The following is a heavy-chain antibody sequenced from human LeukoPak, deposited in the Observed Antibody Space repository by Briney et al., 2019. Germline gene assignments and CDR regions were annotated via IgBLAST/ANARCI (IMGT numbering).Heavy chain of an antibody. CDR3: AVSRGGSFYSSLGY. V-gene: IGHV3-23*01. D-gene: IGHD2-15*01. J-gene: IGHJ4*02. Sequence: GGSLRLSCAASGFTFSNNAMTWVRQAPGKGLEWVSTIVGSGAATYYADSVKGRFTISRDISENTLYLQMNSLRAEDTAVYYCAVSRGGSFYSSLGYWGQGTLVIVSS. CDR1: GFTFSNNA. CDR2: IVGSGAAT.